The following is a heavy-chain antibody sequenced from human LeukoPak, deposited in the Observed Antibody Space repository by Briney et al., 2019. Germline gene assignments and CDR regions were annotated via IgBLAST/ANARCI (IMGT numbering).Heavy chain of an antibody. CDR3: AKEFYGSGAKYFQH. CDR2: ISYDGSNK. J-gene: IGHJ1*01. V-gene: IGHV3-30*18. CDR1: GFTFSSYG. Sequence: GGSLRLSCAASGFTFSSYGMHWVRQAPGKGLEWVAVISYDGSNKYYADSVKGRFTISRDNSKNTLYLQMNSLRAEDTAVYYCAKEFYGSGAKYFQHWGQGTLVTVSS. D-gene: IGHD3-10*01.